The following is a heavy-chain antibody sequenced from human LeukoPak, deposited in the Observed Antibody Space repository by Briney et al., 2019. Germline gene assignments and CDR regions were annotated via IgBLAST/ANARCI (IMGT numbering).Heavy chain of an antibody. CDR3: ARGLALGSYYDFWSGYYGYGMDV. D-gene: IGHD3-3*01. V-gene: IGHV1-8*01. J-gene: IGHJ6*02. CDR2: MNPNSGNT. Sequence: ASVKVSCKASGYTFTSYDINWVRQATGQGLEWMGWMNPNSGNTGYAQKFQGRVTMTRNTSISTAYMELSSLRSEDTAVYYCARGLALGSYYDFWSGYYGYGMDVWGQGTRSPSP. CDR1: GYTFTSYD.